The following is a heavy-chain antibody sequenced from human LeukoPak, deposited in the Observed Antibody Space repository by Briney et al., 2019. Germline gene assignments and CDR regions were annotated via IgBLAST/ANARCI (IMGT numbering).Heavy chain of an antibody. J-gene: IGHJ4*02. CDR3: AKSAPPPNSGSFDY. CDR1: GFTFDDYA. D-gene: IGHD3-22*01. CDR2: ISWNSGSI. V-gene: IGHV3-9*01. Sequence: GGSLRLSCAASGFTFDDYAVHWVRQAPGKGLEWVSGISWNSGSIGYADSVKGRFTISRDNAKNSLYLQMNSLRAEDTALYYCAKSAPPPNSGSFDYWGQGTLVTVSS.